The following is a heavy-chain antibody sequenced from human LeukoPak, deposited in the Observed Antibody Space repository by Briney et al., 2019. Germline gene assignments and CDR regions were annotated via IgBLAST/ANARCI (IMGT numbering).Heavy chain of an antibody. CDR2: IWYDGSNK. CDR1: GFTFSSYG. D-gene: IGHD3-22*01. Sequence: TGGSLRLSCAASGFTFSSYGMHWVRQAPGKGLEWVAVIWYDGSNKYYADSVKGRLTISRDNSKNTLYLQMNSLRAEDTAVYYCARGGVGYYYDCSGYYYEYWGQGTLVTVSS. CDR3: ARGGVGYYYDCSGYYYEY. J-gene: IGHJ4*02. V-gene: IGHV3-33*01.